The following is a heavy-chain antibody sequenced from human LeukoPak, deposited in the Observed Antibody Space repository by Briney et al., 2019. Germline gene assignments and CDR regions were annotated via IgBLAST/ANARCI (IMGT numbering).Heavy chain of an antibody. Sequence: ASVKVSCKASGYTFTSYYMHWVRQAPGQGLEWMGWINTNTGNPTYAQGFTGRFVFSLDTSVSTAYLQISSLKAEDTAVYYCARVRRIAAAGTNNWFDPWGQGTLVTVSS. CDR1: GYTFTSYY. CDR2: INTNTGNP. V-gene: IGHV7-4-1*02. J-gene: IGHJ5*02. D-gene: IGHD6-13*01. CDR3: ARVRRIAAAGTNNWFDP.